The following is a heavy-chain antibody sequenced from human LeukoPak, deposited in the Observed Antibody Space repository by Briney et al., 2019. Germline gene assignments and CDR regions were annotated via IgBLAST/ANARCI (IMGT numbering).Heavy chain of an antibody. CDR3: ARAIHYGSGSYYDYYFDY. Sequence: GGSLRLSCAASGFTFSDYYMSWIRQAPGKGLVWVSYISSSSSYTNYADSVKGRFNISRDNAKNSLYLQMNSLRAEDTAVYYCARAIHYGSGSYYDYYFDYWGQGTLVTVSS. V-gene: IGHV3-11*05. CDR1: GFTFSDYY. D-gene: IGHD3-10*01. CDR2: ISSSSSYT. J-gene: IGHJ4*02.